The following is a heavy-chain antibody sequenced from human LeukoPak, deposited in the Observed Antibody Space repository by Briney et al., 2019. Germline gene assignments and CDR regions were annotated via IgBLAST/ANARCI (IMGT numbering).Heavy chain of an antibody. Sequence: GGSLRLSCAASGFTFSSYAVSWVRQAPGKGLDWIGAISGSGGNTYYADSVKGRFTISRDNSKNTPYLQMNSLRAEDTAVYYCAKDQYGGNPQDYFENWGQGTLVTVSS. CDR3: AKDQYGGNPQDYFEN. D-gene: IGHD4-23*01. V-gene: IGHV3-23*01. CDR1: GFTFSSYA. J-gene: IGHJ4*02. CDR2: ISGSGGNT.